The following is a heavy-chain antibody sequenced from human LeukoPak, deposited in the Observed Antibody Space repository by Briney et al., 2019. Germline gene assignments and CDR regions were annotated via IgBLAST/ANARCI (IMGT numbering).Heavy chain of an antibody. CDR2: IYYSGST. D-gene: IGHD2-15*01. CDR3: ARDLRYCSGGSCWNWFDP. Sequence: SETLSLTCTVSGGSISSGDYYWSWIRQPPGKGLEWIGYIYYSGSTYYNPSLKSRVTISVDTSKNQFSLKLSSVTAADTAVYYCARDLRYCSGGSCWNWFDPWGQGTLVTVSS. V-gene: IGHV4-30-4*01. CDR1: GGSISSGDYY. J-gene: IGHJ5*02.